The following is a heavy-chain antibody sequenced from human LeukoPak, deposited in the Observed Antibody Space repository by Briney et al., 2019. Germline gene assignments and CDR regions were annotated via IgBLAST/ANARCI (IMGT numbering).Heavy chain of an antibody. D-gene: IGHD6-13*01. J-gene: IGHJ4*02. V-gene: IGHV3-43*02. CDR2: VSGDGDST. Sequence: GGSLRLSCAASGFTFDEHPMHWVRQGPEKGLEWVALVSGDGDSTSYADSVKGRFTISRDNSKNSVFLQMNSLRTEDTALYYCAKKSGAPANFDYWGQGTLVTVSS. CDR1: GFTFDEHP. CDR3: AKKSGAPANFDY.